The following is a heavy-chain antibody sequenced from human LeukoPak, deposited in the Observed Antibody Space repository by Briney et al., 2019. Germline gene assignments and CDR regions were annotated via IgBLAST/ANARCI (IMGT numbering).Heavy chain of an antibody. Sequence: PGGSLRLLCAASGFTFSSYAMSWVRQAPGKGLEWVSAISGCGGSTYFADSVKGRFTISRDNSKNTLYLQMNSLRAEATAVYYCANLQEELDPWPIVVVPAANGRDYYYYMDVWGKGTTVTVSS. J-gene: IGHJ6*03. D-gene: IGHD2-2*01. V-gene: IGHV3-23*01. CDR2: ISGCGGST. CDR3: ANLQEELDPWPIVVVPAANGRDYYYYMDV. CDR1: GFTFSSYA.